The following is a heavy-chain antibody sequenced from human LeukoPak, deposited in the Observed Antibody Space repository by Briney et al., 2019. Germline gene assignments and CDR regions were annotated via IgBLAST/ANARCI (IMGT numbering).Heavy chain of an antibody. Sequence: ASVKVSCKVSGYTLTELSMHWVRQAPGKGHERMGGFDPEDGEKIYAQKFQGRVTMTEDTSTDKANMELSSLRSEDTAVYYCATGDYYGSGTSFYDWGQGTLVTVSS. CDR3: ATGDYYGSGTSFYD. CDR2: FDPEDGEK. D-gene: IGHD3-10*01. V-gene: IGHV1-24*01. J-gene: IGHJ4*02. CDR1: GYTLTELS.